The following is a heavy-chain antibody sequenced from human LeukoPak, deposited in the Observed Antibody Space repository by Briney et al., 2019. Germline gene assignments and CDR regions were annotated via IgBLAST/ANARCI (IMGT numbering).Heavy chain of an antibody. CDR1: GFPFDDYG. CDR2: INWNGGST. V-gene: IGHV3-20*04. Sequence: GGSLRLSCAASGFPFDDYGMSWVRQAPGKGLEWVYGINWNGGSTGYADSVKGRFTISRDNAKNSLYLQMNSLRAEDTALYYCARDLVHSYGYGYWGQGTLVTVSS. J-gene: IGHJ4*02. CDR3: ARDLVHSYGYGY. D-gene: IGHD5-18*01.